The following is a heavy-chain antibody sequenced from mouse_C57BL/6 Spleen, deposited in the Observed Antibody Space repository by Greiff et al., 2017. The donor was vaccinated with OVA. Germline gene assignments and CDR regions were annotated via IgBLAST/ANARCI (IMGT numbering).Heavy chain of an antibody. Sequence: QVQLQQPGAELVRPGSSVKLSCKASGYTFTSYWLHWVKQRPLQGLEWIGNIDPSDSETHYNPKFKDKATLTVDTSSITAYVQLSILTSEDSAVFCSARRADYGDCSRYWGKGTTHTVSS. V-gene: IGHV1-52*01. D-gene: IGHD2-4*01. CDR3: ARRADYGDCSRY. J-gene: IGHJ2*01. CDR1: GYTFTSYW. CDR2: IDPSDSET.